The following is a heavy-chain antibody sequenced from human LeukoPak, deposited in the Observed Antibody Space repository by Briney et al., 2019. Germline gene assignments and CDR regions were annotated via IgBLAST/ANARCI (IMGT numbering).Heavy chain of an antibody. D-gene: IGHD3-3*01. CDR3: VRDGIGGYYYLY. CDR2: IKQDGSEK. Sequence: GGSLTLSCAASGFTFSSYWMSWLRQAPGKGREWVANIKQDGSEKYYGDSVKRRFTISRDNAKNSLYVQMNSLRAEDTAVYDWVRDGIGGYYYLYWGQGTLVTVSS. V-gene: IGHV3-7*01. J-gene: IGHJ4*02. CDR1: GFTFSSYW.